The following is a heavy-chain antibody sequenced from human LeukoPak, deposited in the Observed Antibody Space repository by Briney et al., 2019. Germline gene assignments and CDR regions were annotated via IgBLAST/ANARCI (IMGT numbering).Heavy chain of an antibody. Sequence: GGSLRLSCAASGFTFSTYWMHWVRQTPGKGLVWVSSIRNDGTNTNYADSVKGRFTISRDNAKNTLYLQMNSLRAEDTAVYNCVGLYKIEGADLWGRGTLVTVSS. CDR3: VGLYKIEGADL. J-gene: IGHJ2*01. V-gene: IGHV3-74*01. CDR2: IRNDGTNT. CDR1: GFTFSTYW. D-gene: IGHD1-14*01.